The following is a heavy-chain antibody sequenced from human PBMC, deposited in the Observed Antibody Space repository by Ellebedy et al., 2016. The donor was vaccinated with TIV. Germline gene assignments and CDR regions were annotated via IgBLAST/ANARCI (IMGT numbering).Heavy chain of an antibody. D-gene: IGHD2-15*01. V-gene: IGHV1-18*04. CDR2: ISAYNGNT. J-gene: IGHJ4*02. CDR1: GYTFTNYG. CDR3: ARDLRGRSYYFDY. Sequence: AASVKVSCKASGYTFTNYGISWVRQAPGQGLEWMGWISAYNGNTNYAQKIQGRVTMTTDTSTSTAYMELRSLRSDDTAVYYCARDLRGRSYYFDYWGQGTLVTVSS.